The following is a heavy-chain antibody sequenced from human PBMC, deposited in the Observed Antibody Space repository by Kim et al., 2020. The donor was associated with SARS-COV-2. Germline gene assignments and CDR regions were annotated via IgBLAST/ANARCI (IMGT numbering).Heavy chain of an antibody. Sequence: SETLSLTCTVSGDSISSSTYYWDWIRQPAGKGLEWIGSIYYSGSTYYNPSLRSRIAISIDTSENQFSLKLSSVTAADTAVYYCSRRIALGSRCFDYWG. J-gene: IGHJ4*01. CDR3: SRRIALGSRCFDY. D-gene: IGHD6-13*01. CDR1: GDSISSSTYY. CDR2: IYYSGST. V-gene: IGHV4-39*01.